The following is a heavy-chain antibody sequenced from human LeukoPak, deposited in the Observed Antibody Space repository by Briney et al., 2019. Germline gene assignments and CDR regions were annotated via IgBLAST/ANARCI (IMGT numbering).Heavy chain of an antibody. CDR1: GGSMSSYY. Sequence: PSETLSLTCTVSGGSMSSYYWSWVRQPPGKGLEWIGYIYYSGSTNYNPSLKSRVTISVDTSKNQFSLKLSSVTAADTAVYYCARGKAAAGTGYWGQGTLVTVSS. D-gene: IGHD6-13*01. V-gene: IGHV4-59*12. CDR2: IYYSGST. CDR3: ARGKAAAGTGY. J-gene: IGHJ4*02.